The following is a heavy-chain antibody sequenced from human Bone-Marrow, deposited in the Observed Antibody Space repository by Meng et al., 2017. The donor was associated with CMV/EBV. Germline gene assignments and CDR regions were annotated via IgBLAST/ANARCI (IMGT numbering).Heavy chain of an antibody. Sequence: GESLKISCAASGFTFSSYGMHWVRQAPGKGLEWVAVISYHGSNKYYADSVKGRFTISRDNSKNTLYLQMNSLRAEDTAVYYCARDYGPPTVVKYYFDYWGQGTLVTVSS. CDR1: GFTFSSYG. CDR2: ISYHGSNK. D-gene: IGHD4-23*01. V-gene: IGHV3-30*19. CDR3: ARDYGPPTVVKYYFDY. J-gene: IGHJ4*02.